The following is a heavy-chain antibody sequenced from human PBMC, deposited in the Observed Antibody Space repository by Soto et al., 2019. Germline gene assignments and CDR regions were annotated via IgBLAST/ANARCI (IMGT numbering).Heavy chain of an antibody. V-gene: IGHV3-48*03. D-gene: IGHD2-8*01. Sequence: GSLRLSCAASGFTFSSYEMHWVREAPGKGLEWVSYISGSSDTRYIADSVKGRFTISRGNAKNSLYLQMNSLRAEDTAVYYCARATGYTNYGLDYWGEGALVTVSS. CDR3: ARATGYTNYGLDY. CDR2: ISGSSDTR. CDR1: GFTFSSYE. J-gene: IGHJ4*02.